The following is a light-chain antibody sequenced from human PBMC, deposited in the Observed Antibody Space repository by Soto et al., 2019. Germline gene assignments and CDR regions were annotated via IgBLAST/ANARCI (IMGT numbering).Light chain of an antibody. J-gene: IGKJ4*01. CDR3: QQRSNWRLT. CDR1: QSVSSN. V-gene: IGKV3-11*01. CDR2: GVY. Sequence: EVVMTQSPTILSVSPGERATLSCRASQSVSSNLAWYQQKPGQAPRLLIYGVYTRAPGIPARFSGSGSGTDFTLTISSLEPEDFAVYYCQQRSNWRLTFGGGTKV.